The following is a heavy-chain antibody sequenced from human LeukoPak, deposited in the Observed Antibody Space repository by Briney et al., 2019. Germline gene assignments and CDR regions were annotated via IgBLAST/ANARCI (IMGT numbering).Heavy chain of an antibody. CDR1: GFTFSSYA. J-gene: IGHJ4*02. V-gene: IGHV3-23*01. CDR3: AKDRGNALGYLDS. D-gene: IGHD1-1*01. CDR2: FSASGGST. Sequence: PGGSLRLSCAASGFTFSSYAMNWVRQAPGKGLEWVSTFSASGGSTNYVDSVRGRFTISRDNSKNTLYLQMSSLRAEDTAVYYCAKDRGNALGYLDSWGQGTLVTVSS.